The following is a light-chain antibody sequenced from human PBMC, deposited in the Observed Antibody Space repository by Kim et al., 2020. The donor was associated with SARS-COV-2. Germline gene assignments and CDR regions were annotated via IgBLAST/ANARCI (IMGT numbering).Light chain of an antibody. CDR2: EDD. CDR1: TGNIVVNY. J-gene: IGLJ3*02. V-gene: IGLV6-57*03. CDR3: QSYDETSWV. Sequence: NFMLTQPHSVSEFPGKTVTISCTRSTGNIVVNYVQWYQQRPGTAPTTVIYEDDQRPSGVPHRFSGSVDGTSNSATLTISGLTNEDEADYYCQSYDETSWVFGGGTKLTVL.